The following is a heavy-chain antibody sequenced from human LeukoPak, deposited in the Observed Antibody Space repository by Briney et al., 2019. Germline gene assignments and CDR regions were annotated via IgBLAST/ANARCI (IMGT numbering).Heavy chain of an antibody. CDR3: AKDMAYQLLYNFDY. J-gene: IGHJ4*02. CDR2: ISWNSGSI. V-gene: IGHV3-9*01. CDR1: GFTFDDYA. D-gene: IGHD2-2*02. Sequence: SLRLSCAASGFTFDDYAMHWVRQAPGKGLEWVSGISWNSGSIGYADSVKGRFTISRDNAKNSLYLQMNSLRAEDTALYYCAKDMAYQLLYNFDYWGQGTLVTVSS.